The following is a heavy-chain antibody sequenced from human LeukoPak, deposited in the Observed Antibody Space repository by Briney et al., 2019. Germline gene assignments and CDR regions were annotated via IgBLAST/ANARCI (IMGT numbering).Heavy chain of an antibody. CDR1: GGSFSGYY. D-gene: IGHD6-19*01. CDR2: INHSGST. J-gene: IGHJ6*02. Sequence: SETLSLTCAVYGGSFSGYYWRWIRQPPGKGLEWIGEINHSGSTNYNPSLKSRVTISVDTSKNQFSLKLSSVTAADTAVYYCARGRIAVAGTRIYYYYGMDVWGQGTTVTVSS. CDR3: ARGRIAVAGTRIYYYYGMDV. V-gene: IGHV4-34*01.